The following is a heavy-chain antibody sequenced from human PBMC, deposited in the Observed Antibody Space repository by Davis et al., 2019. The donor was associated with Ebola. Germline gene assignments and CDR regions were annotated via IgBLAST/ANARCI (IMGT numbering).Heavy chain of an antibody. CDR2: INPNDGRT. D-gene: IGHD5-12*01. Sequence: ASVQVSCRASGYTFTNYYMHWVRQAPGQGLERLGMINPNDGRTLYAQKFQGRVTVTRDTSTTTVYMDLSSLRSEDTALYYFTTPGGQDSGYDVFDIWGQGTIVTVSS. CDR1: GYTFTNYY. V-gene: IGHV1-46*03. CDR3: TTPGGQDSGYDVFDI. J-gene: IGHJ3*02.